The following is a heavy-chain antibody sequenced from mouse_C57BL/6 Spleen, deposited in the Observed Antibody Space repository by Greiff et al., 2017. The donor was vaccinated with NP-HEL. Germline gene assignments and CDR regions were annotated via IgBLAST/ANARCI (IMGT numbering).Heavy chain of an antibody. CDR3: ARGDGSSYERGFAY. CDR1: GYTFTSYW. CDR2: IDPSDSYT. V-gene: IGHV1-69*01. Sequence: VQLQQPGAELVMPGASVKLSCKASGYTFTSYWMHWVKQRPGQGLEWIGEIDPSDSYTNYNQKFKGKSTLTVDKSSSTAYLQLSSLTSEDSAVYYGARGDGSSYERGFAYWGQGTLVTVSA. D-gene: IGHD1-1*01. J-gene: IGHJ3*01.